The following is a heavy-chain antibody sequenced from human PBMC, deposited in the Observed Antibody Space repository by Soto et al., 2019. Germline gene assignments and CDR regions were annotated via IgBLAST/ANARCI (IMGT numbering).Heavy chain of an antibody. D-gene: IGHD2-21*02. CDR2: IDNDGSST. Sequence: EVQLVESGGGLVQSGGSLRLSCAASGFTFSNYWMHWVRQAPGKGLVWVSRIDNDGSSTSYADSVKGRFPISRDNAKNTLYLQMNGLRAADTAVYYCARAHTPDCTGDCYIPMGSWGQGTLVTVSS. CDR1: GFTFSNYW. CDR3: ARAHTPDCTGDCYIPMGS. J-gene: IGHJ5*02. V-gene: IGHV3-74*01.